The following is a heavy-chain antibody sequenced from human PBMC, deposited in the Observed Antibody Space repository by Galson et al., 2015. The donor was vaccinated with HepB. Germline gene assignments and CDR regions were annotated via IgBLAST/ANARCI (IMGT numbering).Heavy chain of an antibody. Sequence: QSGAEVKKPGESLKISCKGSGYSFTSYWIGWVRQMPGKGLEWMGIIYPGDSDTRYSPSFQGQVTISADKSISTAYLQWSSLKASDTAVYYCARHDDCSSTSCYPPGYWGQGTLVTVSS. CDR1: GYSFTSYW. D-gene: IGHD2-2*01. CDR2: IYPGDSDT. CDR3: ARHDDCSSTSCYPPGY. J-gene: IGHJ4*02. V-gene: IGHV5-51*01.